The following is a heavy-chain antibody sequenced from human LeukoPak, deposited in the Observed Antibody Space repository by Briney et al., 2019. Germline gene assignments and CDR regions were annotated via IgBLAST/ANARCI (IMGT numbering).Heavy chain of an antibody. Sequence: GGSLRLSCAASGFTFSSYWMSWVRQAPGKGLEWVANIKQDGSDKYYVDSVKGRFTISRDNAKNSLYLQMNSLRADDTALYYCPRQYSSSWYALGYLDYWGQRTLVTVSS. CDR3: PRQYSSSWYALGYLDY. CDR1: GFTFSSYW. J-gene: IGHJ4*02. D-gene: IGHD6-13*01. V-gene: IGHV3-7*01. CDR2: IKQDGSDK.